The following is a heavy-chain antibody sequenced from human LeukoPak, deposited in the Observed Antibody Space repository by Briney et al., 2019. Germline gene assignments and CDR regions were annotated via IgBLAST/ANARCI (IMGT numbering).Heavy chain of an antibody. Sequence: ASVKVSCKASGGTFSSYAISWVRQAPGQGLEWMGRIIPILGIANYAQKLQGRVTITADKSTSTAYMELSSLRSEDTAVYYCARIITGTTHGMDVWGQGTTVTSP. CDR3: ARIITGTTHGMDV. CDR2: IIPILGIA. V-gene: IGHV1-69*04. D-gene: IGHD1-20*01. CDR1: GGTFSSYA. J-gene: IGHJ6*02.